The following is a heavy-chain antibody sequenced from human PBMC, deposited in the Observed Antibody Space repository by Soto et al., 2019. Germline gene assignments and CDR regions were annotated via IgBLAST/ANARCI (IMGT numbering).Heavy chain of an antibody. V-gene: IGHV4-31*03. Sequence: TLSLTCTVSGGSISSGGYYWSWIRQHPGKGLEWIGYIYYSGSTYYNPSLKSRVTISVDTSKNQFSLKLSSVTAADTAVYYCARDRMYSYGTPTDDWFDPSGQGTLVTVSS. CDR2: IYYSGST. CDR3: ARDRMYSYGTPTDDWFDP. CDR1: GGSISSGGYY. J-gene: IGHJ5*02. D-gene: IGHD5-18*01.